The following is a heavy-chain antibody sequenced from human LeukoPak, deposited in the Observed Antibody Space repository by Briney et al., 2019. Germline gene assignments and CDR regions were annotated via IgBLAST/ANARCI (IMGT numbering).Heavy chain of an antibody. CDR2: FFYSGST. CDR1: GGSISSRTYY. V-gene: IGHV4-39*01. J-gene: IGHJ5*02. Sequence: SETLSLTCTVSGGSISSRTYYWGWIRQPPGKGLEWIGSFFYSGSTYSNPSLKSRLTFSVDTSKNQFSLNLDSVTAADTAVYYCARSSEDFYGSGKFDPWGQGTLVTVPS. D-gene: IGHD3-10*01. CDR3: ARSSEDFYGSGKFDP.